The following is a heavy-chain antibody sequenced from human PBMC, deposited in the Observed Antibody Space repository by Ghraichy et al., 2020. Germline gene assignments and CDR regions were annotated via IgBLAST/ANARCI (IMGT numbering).Heavy chain of an antibody. J-gene: IGHJ6*02. CDR3: ARSNTAMAQRLRLSGMDV. Sequence: ASVKVSCKASGYTFTSYDINWVRQATGQGLEWMGWMNPNSGNTGYAQKFQGRVTMTRNTSISTAYMELSSLRSEDTAVYYCARSNTAMAQRLRLSGMDVWGQGTTVTVSS. V-gene: IGHV1-8*01. CDR1: GYTFTSYD. D-gene: IGHD5-18*01. CDR2: MNPNSGNT.